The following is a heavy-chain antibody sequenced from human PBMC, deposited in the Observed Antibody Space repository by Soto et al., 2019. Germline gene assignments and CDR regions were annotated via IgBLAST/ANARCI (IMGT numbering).Heavy chain of an antibody. CDR2: IKQDGSEK. Sequence: GGSLRLSCAASGFTFSSYWMSWVRQSPGKGLEWVANIKQDGSEKYYVDSVKGRFTISRDNAKNSLYLQMNSLRAEDTAVYYCARDKSVAVFDYWGQGTLVTVSA. CDR3: ARDKSVAVFDY. J-gene: IGHJ4*02. V-gene: IGHV3-7*01. D-gene: IGHD6-19*01. CDR1: GFTFSSYW.